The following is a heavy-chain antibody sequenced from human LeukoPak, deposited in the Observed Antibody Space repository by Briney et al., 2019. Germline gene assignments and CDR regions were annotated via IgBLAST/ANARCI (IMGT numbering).Heavy chain of an antibody. D-gene: IGHD3-22*01. J-gene: IGHJ4*02. V-gene: IGHV3-23*01. CDR2: ISGSGGST. Sequence: PGGSLRLSCAASGFTFSSYEMNWVRQAPGKGLEWVSAISGSGGSTYYADSVKGRFTISRDNSKNTLYLQMNSLRAEDTAVYYCAKMLFDYYDSSGIPYYFDYWGQGTLVTVSS. CDR1: GFTFSSYE. CDR3: AKMLFDYYDSSGIPYYFDY.